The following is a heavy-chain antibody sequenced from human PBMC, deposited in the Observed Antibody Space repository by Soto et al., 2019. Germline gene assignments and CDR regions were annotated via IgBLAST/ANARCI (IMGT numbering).Heavy chain of an antibody. Sequence: SETLSLTCTVSGDSSVSSSSYYWGWIRQPPGKGLEWIGSIYYTGNTFYSPSFRSRLTISVDTSKSQFSLKLRSVTAADTATYYCASEVSSTDGMDVWGQGITVTVSS. D-gene: IGHD2-15*01. V-gene: IGHV4-39*01. CDR3: ASEVSSTDGMDV. J-gene: IGHJ6*02. CDR2: IYYTGNT. CDR1: GDSSVSSSSYY.